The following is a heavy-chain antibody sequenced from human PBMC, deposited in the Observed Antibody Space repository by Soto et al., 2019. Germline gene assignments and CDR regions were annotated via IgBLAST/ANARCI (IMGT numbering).Heavy chain of an antibody. J-gene: IGHJ4*02. CDR1: GYTITSYG. D-gene: IGHD4-17*01. V-gene: IGHV1-18*01. CDR2: ISAYNGNT. CDR3: ARGRYGDY. Sequence: QVQLVQSGAAVKKPGASVKVSCKASGYTITSYGISWVRQATGQGLEWVGWISAYNGNTKYAQKFQGRVTVTTDTSTGTAYMELRGLRPDDTAVYYCARGRYGDYWGQGTLVTTSS.